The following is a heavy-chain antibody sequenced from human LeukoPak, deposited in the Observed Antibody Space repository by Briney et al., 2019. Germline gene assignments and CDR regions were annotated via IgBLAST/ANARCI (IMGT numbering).Heavy chain of an antibody. Sequence: PGESLKISCKGSGYSFTSYWIGWVRQMPGKGLEWMGIIYLGDSDTRYSPSFQGQVTISADKSISTAYLQWSSLKASDTAMYYCARTSGSGSYYAYFDYWGQGTLVTVSS. V-gene: IGHV5-51*01. CDR2: IYLGDSDT. CDR3: ARTSGSGSYYAYFDY. D-gene: IGHD1-26*01. CDR1: GYSFTSYW. J-gene: IGHJ4*02.